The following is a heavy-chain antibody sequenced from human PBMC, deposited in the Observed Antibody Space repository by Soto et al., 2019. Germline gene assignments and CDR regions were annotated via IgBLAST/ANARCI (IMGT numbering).Heavy chain of an antibody. D-gene: IGHD3-16*01. J-gene: IGHJ6*02. V-gene: IGHV3-23*01. CDR2: ISFSGDIT. CDR1: GFTFSGCA. Sequence: EVQLLESGGGLVQPGGSLRLSCAASGFTFSGCAMSWVRQAPWKGLEWVSSISFSGDITYYADSVKGRFTISRDNSKNTLYMEMNSLRVEDTAVYHCAKGGFWVHYGMDAWGQGTTVTVSS. CDR3: AKGGFWVHYGMDA.